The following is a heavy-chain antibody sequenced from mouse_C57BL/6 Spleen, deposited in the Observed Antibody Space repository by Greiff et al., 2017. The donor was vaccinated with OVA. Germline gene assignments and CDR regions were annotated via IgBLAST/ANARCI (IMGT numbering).Heavy chain of an antibody. Sequence: QVQLQQSGPGLVQPSQSLSITCTVSGFSLTSYGVHWVRQSPGKGLEWLGVIWSGGSTDYNAAFISRLSISKDNSKSQVFFKMNSLQADDTAIYYCASPSPAYYSNLGGFAYWGQGTLVTVSA. D-gene: IGHD2-5*01. J-gene: IGHJ3*01. CDR2: IWSGGST. CDR1: GFSLTSYG. V-gene: IGHV2-2*01. CDR3: ASPSPAYYSNLGGFAY.